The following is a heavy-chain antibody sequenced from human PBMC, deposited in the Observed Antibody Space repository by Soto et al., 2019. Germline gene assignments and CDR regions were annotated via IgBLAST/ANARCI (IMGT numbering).Heavy chain of an antibody. CDR1: GYTFSDYY. J-gene: IGHJ6*02. V-gene: IGHV1-46*01. CDR2: INLKSRKT. CDR3: AITPGWFAGMAA. D-gene: IGHD6-19*01. Sequence: GASVKVSCKASGYTFSDYYIHWVRQAPGQGLEWMGIINLKSRKTSYAQKFQGRVTMTRDTSTSTAYMDLSSLSSEDTAVYYCAITPGWFAGMAAWGQGTTVTVSS.